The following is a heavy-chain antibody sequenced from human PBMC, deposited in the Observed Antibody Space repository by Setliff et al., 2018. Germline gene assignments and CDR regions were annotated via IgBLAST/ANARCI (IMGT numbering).Heavy chain of an antibody. D-gene: IGHD3-22*01. J-gene: IGHJ3*02. V-gene: IGHV1-46*01. CDR1: GYTFTSHY. Sequence: ASVKVSCKASGYTFTSHYMHWVRQAPGLGLEWMGTINPSSGRTSYAQKFQGRVTVTRDTSTSTVYMDMSSLRSEDTAVYYCARDVFPYHYEGAFDIWGQGTMVTVSS. CDR3: ARDVFPYHYEGAFDI. CDR2: INPSSGRT.